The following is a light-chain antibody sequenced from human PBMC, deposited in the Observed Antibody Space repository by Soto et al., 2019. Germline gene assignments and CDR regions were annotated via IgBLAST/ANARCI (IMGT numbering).Light chain of an antibody. CDR3: QQSYSTPRT. CDR2: AAS. CDR1: QSIDNY. V-gene: IGKV1-39*01. Sequence: DIQMTQSPSSLSASIGDRANITCRASQSIDNYVTSYQQKPGKAPKVLIYAASSLQSGVASKFSGTGSGTDFTLTISSLQPEDFATYDCQQSYSTPRTFDPGTKVDLK. J-gene: IGKJ3*01.